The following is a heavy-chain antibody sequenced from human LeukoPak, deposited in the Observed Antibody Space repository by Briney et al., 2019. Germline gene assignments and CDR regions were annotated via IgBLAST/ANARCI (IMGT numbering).Heavy chain of an antibody. CDR3: ARGGVNFDY. CDR2: IYHSGST. D-gene: IGHD3-10*01. J-gene: IGHJ4*02. V-gene: IGHV4-4*02. CDR1: GGSISSSNW. Sequence: SETLSLTCAVSGGSISSSNWGRWGRQPPGQGLGWIGEIYHSGSTNYNSSLKRRVTISVDESKNQFSLKLSSVTAADTAVYYCARGGVNFDYWGQGTLVTVSS.